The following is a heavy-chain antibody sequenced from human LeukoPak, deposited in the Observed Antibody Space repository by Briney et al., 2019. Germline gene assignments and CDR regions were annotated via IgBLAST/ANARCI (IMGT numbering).Heavy chain of an antibody. CDR1: GGSISSGEYY. CDR2: IYYSGST. Sequence: SETLSLTCTVSGGSISSGEYYWSWTRQPPGKGLEWIGYIYYSGSTYYNPSLKSRVTISLDTSKNQLSLRLSSVTAADTAVYYCARVEPSRSGYDYWIFDYWGQGTLVTVSS. CDR3: ARVEPSRSGYDYWIFDY. J-gene: IGHJ4*02. V-gene: IGHV4-30-4*01. D-gene: IGHD5-12*01.